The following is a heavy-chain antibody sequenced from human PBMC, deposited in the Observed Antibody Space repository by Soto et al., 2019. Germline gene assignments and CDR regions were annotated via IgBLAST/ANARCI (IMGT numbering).Heavy chain of an antibody. V-gene: IGHV4-59*01. D-gene: IGHD3-16*02. Sequence: SETLSLTCTVSGGSMNSYYWTWVRQPPGKGLEWIGYVYDSGTSKYNASLESRITMSLDKSRNQFSLSLSYVTAADTAVYFCAPFSPPKKSFNRNRGWLDPGGQEPLVTVPS. CDR3: APFSPPKKSFNRNRGWLDP. CDR2: VYDSGTS. J-gene: IGHJ5*02. CDR1: GGSMNSYY.